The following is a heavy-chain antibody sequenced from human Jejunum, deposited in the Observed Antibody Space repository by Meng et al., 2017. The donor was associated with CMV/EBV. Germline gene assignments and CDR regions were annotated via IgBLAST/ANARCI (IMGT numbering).Heavy chain of an antibody. V-gene: IGHV4-30-4*08. CDR1: GGSIGSGDYY. Sequence: VPRPEAGPGLGKRSQTLSITCSGSGGSIGSGDYYWSWIRQPPGKGLEWIGYIHDTGSTYYNPSLKSRVDISLGTSRNHFSLTLSSVTAEDTAVYFCARGSIFVSFDSWGQGTLVTVSS. J-gene: IGHJ4*02. CDR2: IHDTGST. D-gene: IGHD3-3*01. CDR3: ARGSIFVSFDS.